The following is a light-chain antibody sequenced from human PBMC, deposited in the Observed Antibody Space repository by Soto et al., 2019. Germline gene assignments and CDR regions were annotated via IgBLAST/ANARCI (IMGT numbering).Light chain of an antibody. J-gene: IGKJ4*01. V-gene: IGKV3-20*01. CDR3: QQYGSSRLT. CDR1: QSVSSSY. Sequence: EIVLTQSPGTLSLSPGERATLSCRASQSVSSSYLTWYQQKPGQAPRLLNYGASSRATDLPDRFSGSGSGTDVTLTISRLEHEDFAVYYCQQYGSSRLTFGGGTKVQIK. CDR2: GAS.